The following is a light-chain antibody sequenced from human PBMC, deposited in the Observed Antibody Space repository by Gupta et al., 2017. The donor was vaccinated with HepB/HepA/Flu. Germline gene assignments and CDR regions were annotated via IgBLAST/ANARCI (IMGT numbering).Light chain of an antibody. J-gene: IGLJ2*01. CDR3: CSFTGSNTLDVV. CDR2: DVT. Sequence: SPLPQPRPGSESPGQSVTISCTGTRSDVGAYNSVSWYQQHPGKAPKLMIYDVTKRPSGVPDRFSGSKSGNTASLTISGLQADDEGDYYCCSFTGSNTLDVVFGGGTKLTVL. CDR1: RSDVGAYNS. V-gene: IGLV2-11*01.